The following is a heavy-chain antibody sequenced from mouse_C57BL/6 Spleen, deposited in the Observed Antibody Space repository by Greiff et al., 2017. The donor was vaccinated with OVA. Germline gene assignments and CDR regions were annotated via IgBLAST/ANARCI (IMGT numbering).Heavy chain of an antibody. J-gene: IGHJ2*01. D-gene: IGHD2-3*01. CDR3: ARYDDDGYYFDY. Sequence: EVQLQQSGPELVKPGDSVKISCKASGYSFTGYFMNWVMQSHGKSLEWIGRINPYNGDTFYNQKFKGKATLTVDKSSSTAHMELRSLTSEDSAVYYCARYDDDGYYFDYWGQGTTLTVSS. CDR2: INPYNGDT. V-gene: IGHV1-20*01. CDR1: GYSFTGYF.